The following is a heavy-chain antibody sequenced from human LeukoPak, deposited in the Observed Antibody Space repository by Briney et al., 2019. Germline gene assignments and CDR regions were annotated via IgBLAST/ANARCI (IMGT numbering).Heavy chain of an antibody. CDR2: ISYDGSNK. J-gene: IGHJ4*02. CDR1: GFTFSSYA. D-gene: IGHD6-19*01. V-gene: IGHV3-30-3*01. CDR3: AKDRSSGWRGQFDY. Sequence: GGSLRLSCAASGFTFSSYAMHWVRQAPGKGLEWVAVISYDGSNKYYADSVKGRFTISRDNSKNTLYLQMNSLRAEDTAVYYCAKDRSSGWRGQFDYWGQGTLVTVSS.